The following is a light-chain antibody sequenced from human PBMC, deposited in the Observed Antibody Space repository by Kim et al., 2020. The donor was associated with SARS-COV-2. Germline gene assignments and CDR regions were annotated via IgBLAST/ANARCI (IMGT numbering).Light chain of an antibody. CDR3: QNYNSAPGT. V-gene: IGKV1-27*01. CDR2: GAS. CDR1: QDISSG. Sequence: GDRVTITCRASQDISSGLAWYQQKPGTIPKLLIYGASILQSGVPSRFSASGSGTYFTLTISGLQAEDVATYYCQNYNSAPGTFGQGTKV. J-gene: IGKJ1*01.